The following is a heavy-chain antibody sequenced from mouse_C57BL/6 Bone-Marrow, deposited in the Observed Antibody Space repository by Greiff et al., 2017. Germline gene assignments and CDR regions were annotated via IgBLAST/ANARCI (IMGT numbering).Heavy chain of an antibody. D-gene: IGHD3-2*02. CDR2: INPGSGGT. CDR1: GYAFTNYL. Sequence: VQLQESGAELVRPGTSVKVSCKASGYAFTNYLIEWVKQRPGQGLEWIGVINPGSGGTNYNEKFKGKATLTADKSSSTAYMQLSSLTSEDSAVYFCARAQATSWFAYWGQGTLVTVSA. J-gene: IGHJ3*01. CDR3: ARAQATSWFAY. V-gene: IGHV1-54*01.